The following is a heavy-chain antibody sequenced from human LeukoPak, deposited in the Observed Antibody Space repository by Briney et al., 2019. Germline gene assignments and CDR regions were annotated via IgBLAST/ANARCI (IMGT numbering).Heavy chain of an antibody. D-gene: IGHD3-10*01. J-gene: IGHJ4*02. CDR2: ISGVGGSS. CDR1: GFTFGSYA. CDR3: AKLSAYYFGSGSYSLLDY. V-gene: IGHV3-23*01. Sequence: GEPLKTSFAASGFTFGSYARSWGRPAPGKGLEVVSAISGVGGSSNYADFWKGRFTIPRDKSKNTLYMQMNILRAEDTAVYYCAKLSAYYFGSGSYSLLDYWGQGTLVTVSS.